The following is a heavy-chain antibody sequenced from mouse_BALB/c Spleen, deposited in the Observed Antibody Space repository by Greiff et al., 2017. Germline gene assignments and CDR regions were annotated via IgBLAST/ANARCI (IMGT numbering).Heavy chain of an antibody. CDR1: GFTFSSYA. CDR3: ARVSSYGYYAMDY. J-gene: IGHJ4*01. Sequence: DVQLVESGGGLVKPGGSLKLSCAASGFTFSSYAMSWVRQTPEKRLEWVASISSGGSTYYPDSVKGRFTISRDNARNILYLQMSSLRSEDTAMYYCARVSSYGYYAMDYWGQGTSVTVSS. CDR2: ISSGGST. D-gene: IGHD1-2*01. V-gene: IGHV5-6-5*01.